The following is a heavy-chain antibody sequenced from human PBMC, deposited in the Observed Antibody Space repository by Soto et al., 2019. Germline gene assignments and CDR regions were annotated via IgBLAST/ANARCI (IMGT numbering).Heavy chain of an antibody. CDR2: IFYSGTT. V-gene: IGHV4-39*01. J-gene: IGHJ6*03. CDR1: GGSISSDTYY. CDR3: ARTASGGRYYFYMDV. D-gene: IGHD2-15*01. Sequence: QMQLQESGPGLVKPSETLSLTCTVSGGSISSDTYYWGWIRQPPGKGLEWIGSIFYSGTTYYNPSLKSRVSLFGDTSKNQFSLNLSSVTAADTAVYFCARTASGGRYYFYMDVWGKGTTVTVSS.